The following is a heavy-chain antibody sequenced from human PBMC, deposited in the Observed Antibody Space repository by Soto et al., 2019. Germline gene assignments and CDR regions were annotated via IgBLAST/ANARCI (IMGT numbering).Heavy chain of an antibody. CDR2: INHSGST. V-gene: IGHV4-34*01. J-gene: IGHJ6*03. D-gene: IGHD2-15*01. CDR3: VRGDVAVVVVAATPAYYSYMDV. Sequence: PSETLSLTCAVYGGSFSGYYWTWIRQPPGKGLEWLGEINHSGSTNYNPPLKSRVTISVDTSKNQFSLKLSSVTAADTAVYYCVRGDVAVVVVAATPAYYSYMDVWDKGTTVTVSS. CDR1: GGSFSGYY.